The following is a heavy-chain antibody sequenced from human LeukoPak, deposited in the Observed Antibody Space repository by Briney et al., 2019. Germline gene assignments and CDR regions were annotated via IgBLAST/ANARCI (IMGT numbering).Heavy chain of an antibody. CDR2: MNSNSGNT. V-gene: IGHV1-8*03. Sequence: VKVSCKASGYTFTSYGINWVRQATGQGLEWMGWMNSNSGNTGYAQKFQGRVTITRNTSISTAYMELSSLRSEDTAVYYCARGRFPVLRYFDWLLSEGGYFDYWGQGTLVTVSS. D-gene: IGHD3-9*01. CDR3: ARGRFPVLRYFDWLLSEGGYFDY. J-gene: IGHJ4*02. CDR1: GYTFTSYG.